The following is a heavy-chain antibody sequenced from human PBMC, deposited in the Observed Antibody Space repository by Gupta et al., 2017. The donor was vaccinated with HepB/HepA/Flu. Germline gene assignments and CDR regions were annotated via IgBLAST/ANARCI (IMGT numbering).Heavy chain of an antibody. Sequence: EVQLLESGGTVVQPGGSLRLSCAASGFTFANYAMSWVRQAPEKGLEWVSVINVRGMTDDADSVKGRFTIARDMAENTLYLQITTMXAXDTAAYXGANELNRVYRDYWGQGTLVTVSS. CDR3: ANELNRVYRDY. CDR2: INVRGMT. D-gene: IGHD2/OR15-2a*01. V-gene: IGHV3-23*01. CDR1: GFTFANYA. J-gene: IGHJ4*02.